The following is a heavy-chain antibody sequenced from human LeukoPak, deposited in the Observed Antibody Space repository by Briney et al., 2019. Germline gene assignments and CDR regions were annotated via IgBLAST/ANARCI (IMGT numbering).Heavy chain of an antibody. D-gene: IGHD1-26*01. CDR1: GFTFSSYG. Sequence: GGSLRLSCAASGFTFSSYGMHWVRQAPGKGLEWVAVISYDGSNKYYADSVKGRFTISRDNSKNTLYLQMNSLRAEDTAVYYCAKDRGTKWELLGWGQGTLVTVSS. J-gene: IGHJ4*02. V-gene: IGHV3-30*18. CDR3: AKDRGTKWELLG. CDR2: ISYDGSNK.